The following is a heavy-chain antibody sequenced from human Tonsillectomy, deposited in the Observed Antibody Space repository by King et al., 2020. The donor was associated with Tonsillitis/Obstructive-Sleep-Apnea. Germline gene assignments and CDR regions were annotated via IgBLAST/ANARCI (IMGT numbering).Heavy chain of an antibody. J-gene: IGHJ4*02. CDR3: ARDNWGLAVDRIDY. Sequence: VQLVESGGGVIRPGGSLRLSCAASGFIFDNYGMSWVRHAPGKGLEWVSGINWNGGSTGYADSVKGRFTISRDNAKNSLYLQMNSLRAEDTALYYCARDNWGLAVDRIDYWGQGTLVTVSS. CDR2: INWNGGST. CDR1: GFIFDNYG. V-gene: IGHV3-20*04. D-gene: IGHD6-19*01.